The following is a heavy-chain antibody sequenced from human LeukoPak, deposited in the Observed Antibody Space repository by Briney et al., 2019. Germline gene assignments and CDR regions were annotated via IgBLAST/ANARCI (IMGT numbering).Heavy chain of an antibody. CDR3: AGDYGDPRDWSDP. J-gene: IGHJ5*02. V-gene: IGHV4-4*07. CDR2: IYISGRT. D-gene: IGHD4-17*01. CDR1: GGSISTYY. Sequence: PAETLSLTRTVSGGSISTYYWNWIRQSAGKGLEWIGRIYISGRTKYNPSLESRVTMSIDMTKKEISLKLRSVTAADTAIYYCAGDYGDPRDWSDPWGQGSLVTVSS.